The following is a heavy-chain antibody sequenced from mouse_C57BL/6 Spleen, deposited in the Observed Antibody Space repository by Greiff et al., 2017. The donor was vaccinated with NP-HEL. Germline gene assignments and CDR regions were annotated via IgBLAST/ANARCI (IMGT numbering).Heavy chain of an antibody. CDR3: ARRDYGPYYFDY. D-gene: IGHD1-1*01. J-gene: IGHJ2*01. Sequence: VQLQQSGPELVKPGASVKISCKASGYTFTDYYMNWVKQSHGKSLEWIGDINPNNGGTSYNQKFKGKATLTVDKSSSTAYMELRSLTSEDSAVYYCARRDYGPYYFDYWGQGTTLTVSS. CDR1: GYTFTDYY. V-gene: IGHV1-26*01. CDR2: INPNNGGT.